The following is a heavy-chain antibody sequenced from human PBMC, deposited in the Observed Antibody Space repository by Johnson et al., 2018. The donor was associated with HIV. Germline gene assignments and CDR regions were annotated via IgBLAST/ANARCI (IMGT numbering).Heavy chain of an antibody. CDR1: GFTFNDYY. CDR2: ISRSGTTM. Sequence: QVQLVESGGGLVKPGGSLRLSCTASGFTFNDYYMTWVRQAPGEGLEWVSYISRSGTTMYYSDSVKGQFTISRDNANNSLHLQRNRLRAEDTAVYYGARTSSGSRNALDIWGLGTMVTVSS. D-gene: IGHD3-10*01. J-gene: IGHJ3*02. CDR3: ARTSSGSRNALDI. V-gene: IGHV3-11*04.